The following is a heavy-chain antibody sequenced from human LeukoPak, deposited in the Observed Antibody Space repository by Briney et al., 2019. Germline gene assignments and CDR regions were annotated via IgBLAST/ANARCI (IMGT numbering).Heavy chain of an antibody. CDR2: IWYDGSNK. CDR3: AREAYGSGSPYFDY. CDR1: GFTFSSYG. D-gene: IGHD3-10*01. V-gene: IGHV3-33*01. Sequence: GRSLRLSCAASGFTFSSYGMHWVRQAPGKGLEWVAVIWYDGSNKYYADSVKGRFTISRDNSKNTLYPQMNSLRAEDTAVYYCAREAYGSGSPYFDYWGQGTLVTVSS. J-gene: IGHJ4*02.